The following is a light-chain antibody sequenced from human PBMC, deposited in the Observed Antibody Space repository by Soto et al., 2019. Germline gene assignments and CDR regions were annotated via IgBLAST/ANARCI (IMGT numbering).Light chain of an antibody. CDR1: NSDVGAYNF. J-gene: IGLJ2*01. Sequence: QSVLTQPASVSGSPGQSITISCTGTNSDVGAYNFVSWYQQHPGTAPKLVVYEVSNRPLGVSDRFSGSKSGNTASLTISGLQTEDEADYYCSSYTTRTTLVFGGGTKLTVL. V-gene: IGLV2-14*01. CDR3: SSYTTRTTLV. CDR2: EVS.